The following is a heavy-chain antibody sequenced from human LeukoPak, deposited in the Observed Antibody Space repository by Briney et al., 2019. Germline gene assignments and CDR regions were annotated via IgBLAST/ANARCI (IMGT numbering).Heavy chain of an antibody. D-gene: IGHD3-22*01. CDR3: ARYTADSSGGIYWYFDL. CDR2: ISGSGGST. CDR1: GFTFSGFA. J-gene: IGHJ2*01. V-gene: IGHV3-23*01. Sequence: PGGSLRLSCAASGFTFSGFAMSWVRQAPGRGLEWVSTISGSGGSTYYADSVKGRFTISRDNSKNTLYLQMNSLRAEDTAVYYCARYTADSSGGIYWYFDLWGRGTLVTVSS.